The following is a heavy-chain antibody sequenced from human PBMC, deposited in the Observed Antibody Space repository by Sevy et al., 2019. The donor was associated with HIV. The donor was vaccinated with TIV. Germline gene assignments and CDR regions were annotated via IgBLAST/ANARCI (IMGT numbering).Heavy chain of an antibody. J-gene: IGHJ5*02. V-gene: IGHV1-46*01. D-gene: IGHD2-21*01. CDR2: IDPSGGTR. CDR1: GYTFTNYY. CDR3: VRGDCGGDCSPHWFDP. Sequence: ASVKVSCKTSGYTFTNYYMHWVRQAPGQGLEWMGLIDPSGGTRSYAQEFQGRVTMTRDTSTSTVNMELSSLRSDDTALYYCVRGDCGGDCSPHWFDPWGQGTLVTVSS.